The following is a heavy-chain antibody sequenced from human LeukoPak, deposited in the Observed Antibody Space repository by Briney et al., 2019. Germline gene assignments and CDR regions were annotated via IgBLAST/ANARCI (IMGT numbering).Heavy chain of an antibody. J-gene: IGHJ4*02. CDR1: GGSISSYY. CDR2: IYYSGST. V-gene: IGHV4-59*08. CDR3: ARHRRGKRVRARDGYEFDY. Sequence: PSETLSLTCTVSGGSISSYYWSWIRQPPGKGLEWIGYIYYSGSTNYNPSLKSRVTISVDTSKNQFSLKLSSVTAADTAVYYCARHRRGKRVRARDGYEFDYWGQGTLVTVSS. D-gene: IGHD3-16*01.